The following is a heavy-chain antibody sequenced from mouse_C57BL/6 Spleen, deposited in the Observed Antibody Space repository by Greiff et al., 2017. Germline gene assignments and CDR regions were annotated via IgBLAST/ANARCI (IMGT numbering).Heavy chain of an antibody. J-gene: IGHJ1*03. Sequence: VQLQQPGAELVMPGASVKLSCKASGYTFTSYWMHWVKQRPGQGLEWIGEIDPSDSYTNYNQKFKGKSTLTVDKSSSTAYMQLSSLTSEDSAVYYCARGGVGNYGRWYFDVWGTGTTVTVSS. V-gene: IGHV1-69*01. CDR2: IDPSDSYT. CDR1: GYTFTSYW. D-gene: IGHD2-1*01. CDR3: ARGGVGNYGRWYFDV.